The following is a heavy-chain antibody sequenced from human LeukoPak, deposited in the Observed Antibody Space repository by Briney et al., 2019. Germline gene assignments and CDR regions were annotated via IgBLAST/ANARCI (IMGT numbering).Heavy chain of an antibody. CDR1: GFTFSSYE. J-gene: IGHJ3*02. D-gene: IGHD6-19*01. V-gene: IGHV3-48*03. CDR2: ISSSGSTI. CDR3: ARDSGAYISGWYGAFDI. Sequence: GGSLRLSCAASGFTFSSYEMNWVRQAPGKGLEWVSYISSSGSTIYYADSVKGRFTISRDNAKNSLYLQMNSLRAEDTAVYYCARDSGAYISGWYGAFDIWGQGTMVTVSS.